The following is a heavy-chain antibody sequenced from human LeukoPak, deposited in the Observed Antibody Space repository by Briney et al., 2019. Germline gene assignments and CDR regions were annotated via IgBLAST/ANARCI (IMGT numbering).Heavy chain of an antibody. CDR1: GYTFTGYY. CDR2: IHPASGGT. CDR3: ARLAAVPG. J-gene: IGHJ1*01. V-gene: IGHV1-2*02. D-gene: IGHD6-19*01. Sequence: ASVKVSCKASGYTFTGYYLHWVRQAPGQGLEWMGWIHPASGGTNYAQKFQGRVTMTRDTSVSTAYMELSSLRSDDTPVYYCARLAAVPGWGQGTLVIVSS.